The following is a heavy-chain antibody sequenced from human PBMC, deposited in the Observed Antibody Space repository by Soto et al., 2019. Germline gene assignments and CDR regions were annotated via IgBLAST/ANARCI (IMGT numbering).Heavy chain of an antibody. V-gene: IGHV3-23*01. CDR1: GFTFSSYA. J-gene: IGHJ4*02. Sequence: GGSLRLSCAASGFTFSSYAMSWVRQAPGKGLEWVSGISGSGGTTYYADSVKGRFTISRDNSKNTLYLQMNSLRAEDTAVYYCAKVGSGWYYFDYWGQGTLVTVSS. CDR2: ISGSGGTT. CDR3: AKVGSGWYYFDY. D-gene: IGHD6-19*01.